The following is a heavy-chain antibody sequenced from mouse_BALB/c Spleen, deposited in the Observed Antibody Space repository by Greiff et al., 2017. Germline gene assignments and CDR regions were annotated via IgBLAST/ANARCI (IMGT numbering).Heavy chain of an antibody. D-gene: IGHD3-1*01. V-gene: IGHV3-2*02. CDR1: GYSITSDYA. J-gene: IGHJ4*01. CDR3: ARTLRGYYAMDY. Sequence: EVQGVESGPGLVKPSQSLSLTCTVTGYSITSDYAWNWIRQFPGNKLEWMGYISYSGSTSYNPSLKSRISITRDTSKNQFFLQLNSVTTEDTATYYCARTLRGYYAMDYWGQGTSVTVSS. CDR2: ISYSGST.